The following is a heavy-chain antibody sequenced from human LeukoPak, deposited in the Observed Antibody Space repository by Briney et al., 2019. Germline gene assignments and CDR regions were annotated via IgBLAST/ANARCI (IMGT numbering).Heavy chain of an antibody. CDR3: AGLTRGDAFDI. J-gene: IGHJ3*02. Sequence: PETLSLTCTVSGGSISSISYYCGLIRPPPGKGLEWIGSIYYSGSTYYNPSLKSRVTISVDTSKNQFSLKLSSVTAADTAVYYCAGLTRGDAFDIWGQGTMVTVSS. V-gene: IGHV4-39*01. D-gene: IGHD3-10*01. CDR2: IYYSGST. CDR1: GGSISSISYY.